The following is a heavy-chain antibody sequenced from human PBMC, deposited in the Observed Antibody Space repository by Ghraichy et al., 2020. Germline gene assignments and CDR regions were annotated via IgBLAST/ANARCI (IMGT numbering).Heavy chain of an antibody. D-gene: IGHD4-23*01. Sequence: GESLNISCVGSGFSLSDYNMNWVRHSPGKGLEWVAYISTTGRSIFYAGSVKGRFTISRDNAQNSLSLQMNSLRDEDTAVYYCARASRVVRFYYYDGMDVWGQGTTVTVSS. V-gene: IGHV3-48*02. CDR1: GFSLSDYN. CDR2: ISTTGRSI. J-gene: IGHJ6*02. CDR3: ARASRVVRFYYYDGMDV.